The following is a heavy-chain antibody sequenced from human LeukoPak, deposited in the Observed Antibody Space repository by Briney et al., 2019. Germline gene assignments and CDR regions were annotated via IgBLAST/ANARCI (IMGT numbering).Heavy chain of an antibody. D-gene: IGHD3-10*01. CDR2: ISSSSSYI. CDR3: ARVFYYGSGEFDY. J-gene: IGHJ4*02. V-gene: IGHV3-21*01. CDR1: GFTFSSYS. Sequence: GGSLRLSCSASGFTFSSYSMNWVRQAPGKGLEWVSSISSSSSYIYYADSVKGRFTISRDNAKNSLYLQMNSLRAEDTAVYYCARVFYYGSGEFDYWGQGTLVTVSS.